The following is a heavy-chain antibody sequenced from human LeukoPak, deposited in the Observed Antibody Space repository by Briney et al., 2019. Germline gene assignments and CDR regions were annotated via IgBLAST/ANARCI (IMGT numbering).Heavy chain of an antibody. D-gene: IGHD7-27*01. J-gene: IGHJ4*02. CDR2: ISSSSSTI. V-gene: IGHV3-48*04. CDR3: AREEGGRLGIDYYFDY. CDR1: GFTFSSYS. Sequence: GGSLRLSCAASGFTFSSYSMNWVRQAPGKGLEWVSYISSSSSTIYYADSVKGRFTISRDNAKKLLFLQMNSLRAEDTAVYYCAREEGGRLGIDYYFDYWGQGTLVTVSS.